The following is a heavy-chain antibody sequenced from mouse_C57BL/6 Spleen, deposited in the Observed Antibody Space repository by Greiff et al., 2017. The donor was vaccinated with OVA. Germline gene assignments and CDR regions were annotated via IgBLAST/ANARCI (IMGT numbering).Heavy chain of an antibody. Sequence: EVKLMESGAELVKPGASVKLSCTASGFNIKDYYMHWVKQRTEQGLEWIGRIDPEDGETKYAPKFQGKATITADTSSNTAYLQLGSLTSEDTAVYYCFYGYDYFDYWGQGTTLTVSS. J-gene: IGHJ2*01. CDR1: GFNIKDYY. D-gene: IGHD2-2*01. V-gene: IGHV14-2*01. CDR3: FYGYDYFDY. CDR2: IDPEDGET.